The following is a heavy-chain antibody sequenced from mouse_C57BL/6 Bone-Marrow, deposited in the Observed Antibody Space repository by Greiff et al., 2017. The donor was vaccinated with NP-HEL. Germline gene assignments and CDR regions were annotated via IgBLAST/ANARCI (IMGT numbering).Heavy chain of an antibody. Sequence: VQLQESGGGLVKPGGSLKLSCAASGFTFSSYAMSWVRQTPEKRLEWVATISDGGSYTYYPDNVKGRFTISRDNAKNNLYLQMSHLKSEDTAMYYCARDGLAWFAYWGQGTLVTVSA. CDR1: GFTFSSYA. CDR2: ISDGGSYT. J-gene: IGHJ3*01. CDR3: ARDGLAWFAY. V-gene: IGHV5-4*01.